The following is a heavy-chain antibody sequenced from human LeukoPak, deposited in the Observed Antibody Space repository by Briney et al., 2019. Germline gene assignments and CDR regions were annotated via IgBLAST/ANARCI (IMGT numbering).Heavy chain of an antibody. CDR3: ARVGRGSSGSTFDY. J-gene: IGHJ4*02. CDR1: GGSFSGYY. Sequence: PSETLSLTCAVYGGSFSGYYWSWIRQPPGKGLEWIGEINHSGGTNYNPSLKSRVTISVDTSKNQFSLKLSSVTAADTAVYYCARVGRGSSGSTFDYWGQGTLVTVSS. CDR2: INHSGGT. V-gene: IGHV4-34*01. D-gene: IGHD3-22*01.